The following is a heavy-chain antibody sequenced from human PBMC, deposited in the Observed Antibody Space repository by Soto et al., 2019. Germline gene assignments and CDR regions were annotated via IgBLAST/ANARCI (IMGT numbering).Heavy chain of an antibody. V-gene: IGHV3-74*01. CDR1: GFTFSNYW. CDR3: ARGGLYAYYNDI. Sequence: EVQLVESGGGLVQPGGSLRLSCAASGFTFSNYWMHWVRQAPGEGLVWVSRIKGDGSSRDYADSVKGRFTVSRDNAENTVYLQMNSLRAEDSATYYCARGGLYAYYNDIWGQGTLVTVSS. D-gene: IGHD3-10*01. J-gene: IGHJ4*02. CDR2: IKGDGSSR.